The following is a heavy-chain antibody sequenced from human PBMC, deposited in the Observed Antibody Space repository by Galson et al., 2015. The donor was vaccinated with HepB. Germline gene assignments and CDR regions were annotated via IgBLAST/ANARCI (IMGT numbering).Heavy chain of an antibody. D-gene: IGHD2-2*01. J-gene: IGHJ4*02. V-gene: IGHV3-74*03. Sequence: SLRLSCAASGFTFSIYWMHWVCQAPGKGLVWVSRISNDGSSTKYADSVKGRFTFSRDNAKNTLYLQMNSLRDEDTAVYFCAREGRYDCSSGTCYGDFDYWGQGTLVTVSS. CDR3: AREGRYDCSSGTCYGDFDY. CDR2: ISNDGSST. CDR1: GFTFSIYW.